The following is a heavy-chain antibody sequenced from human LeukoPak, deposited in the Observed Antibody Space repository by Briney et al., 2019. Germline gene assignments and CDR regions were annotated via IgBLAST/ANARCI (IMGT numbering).Heavy chain of an antibody. J-gene: IGHJ4*02. D-gene: IGHD3-16*02. CDR1: GFTFSSYG. V-gene: IGHV3-30*02. CDR3: AKGVRSVWGSYRTQYYFDY. CDR2: IRYDGSNK. Sequence: GGSLRLSCAASGFTFSSYGMHWVRQAPGKGLEWVAFIRYDGSNKYYADSVKGRFTISRDNSKNTLYLQMNSLRAEDAAVYYCAKGVRSVWGSYRTQYYFDYWGQGTLVTVSS.